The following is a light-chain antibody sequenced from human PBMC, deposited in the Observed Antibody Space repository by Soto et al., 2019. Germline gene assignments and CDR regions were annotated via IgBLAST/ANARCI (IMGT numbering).Light chain of an antibody. CDR2: GAS. J-gene: IGKJ1*01. CDR1: QSVSSNY. V-gene: IGKV3-20*01. CDR3: QLYGTSRT. Sequence: EIVLTQSPGTLSLSPGERATLSCRASQSVSSNYLAWYQQKPGQAPRLLIYGASSRATGIPERFSGSGSGTDFTLTISRLEPEDFAVYYCQLYGTSRTFGQGTKVDIK.